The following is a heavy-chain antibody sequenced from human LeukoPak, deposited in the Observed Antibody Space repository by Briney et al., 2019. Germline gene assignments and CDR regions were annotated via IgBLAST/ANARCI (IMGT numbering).Heavy chain of an antibody. CDR1: GYTLAELS. CDR2: FDPEDGET. V-gene: IGHV1-24*01. Sequence: GASVKVSCKVSGYTLAELSMHWVRQAPGKGLEWMGGFDPEDGETHYAQKFQGRVTMTEDTSTDTAYMELSSLRSEDTAVYYCAREGRSSWPFDYWGQGTLVTVSS. D-gene: IGHD6-13*01. CDR3: AREGRSSWPFDY. J-gene: IGHJ4*02.